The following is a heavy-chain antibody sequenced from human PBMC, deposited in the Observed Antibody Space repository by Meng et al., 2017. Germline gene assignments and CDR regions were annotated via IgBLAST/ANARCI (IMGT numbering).Heavy chain of an antibody. CDR1: GFTFSSYA. CDR2: ISYDGSNK. D-gene: IGHD4-17*01. Sequence: GGSLRPSCAASGFTFSSYAMHWVRQAPGKGLEWVAVISYDGSNKYYADSVKGRFTISRDNSKNTLYLQMNSLRAEDTAVYYCARATVTTLGLDYWGQGTLVTVSS. CDR3: ARATVTTLGLDY. V-gene: IGHV3-30*04. J-gene: IGHJ4*02.